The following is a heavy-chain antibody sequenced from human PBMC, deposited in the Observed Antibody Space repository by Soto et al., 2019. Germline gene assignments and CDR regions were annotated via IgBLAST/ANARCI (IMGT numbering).Heavy chain of an antibody. CDR1: GGSISSSSYY. D-gene: IGHD5-18*01. Sequence: SETLSLTCTVSGGSISSSSYYWGWIRQPPGNGLEWIGSIYYSGSTYYNPSLKSRVTISVDTSKNQFSLKLSSVTAADTAVYYCARLPAGYSYGDYWGQGTLVTVSS. CDR2: IYYSGST. J-gene: IGHJ4*02. CDR3: ARLPAGYSYGDY. V-gene: IGHV4-39*01.